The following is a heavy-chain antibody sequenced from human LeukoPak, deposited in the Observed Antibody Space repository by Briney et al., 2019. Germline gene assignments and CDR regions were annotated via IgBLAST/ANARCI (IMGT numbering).Heavy chain of an antibody. D-gene: IGHD2-2*02. CDR2: IYYSGST. J-gene: IGHJ3*02. V-gene: IGHV4-59*01. Sequence: SETLSLTCTVSGGSISSYYWSWIRQPPGKGLEWIGYIYYSGSTNYNPSLKSRVTISVDTSKNQFSLKLSSVTAADTAVYYCARGTEVPAAIKDAFDIRGQGTMVTVSS. CDR1: GGSISSYY. CDR3: ARGTEVPAAIKDAFDI.